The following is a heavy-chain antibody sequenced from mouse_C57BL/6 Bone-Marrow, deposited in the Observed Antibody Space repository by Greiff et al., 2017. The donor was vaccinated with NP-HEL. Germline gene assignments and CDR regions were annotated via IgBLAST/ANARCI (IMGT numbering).Heavy chain of an antibody. CDR2: INPNNGGT. Sequence: VQLQQSGPELVKPGASVKISCKASGYTFTDYYMNWVKQSHGKSLEWIGDINPNNGGTSYNQKFKGKATLTVDKSSSTAYMELRSLTSEDSAVYYCASQNYYGSSTYFDVWGTGTTVTVSS. CDR1: GYTFTDYY. CDR3: ASQNYYGSSTYFDV. D-gene: IGHD1-1*01. J-gene: IGHJ1*03. V-gene: IGHV1-26*01.